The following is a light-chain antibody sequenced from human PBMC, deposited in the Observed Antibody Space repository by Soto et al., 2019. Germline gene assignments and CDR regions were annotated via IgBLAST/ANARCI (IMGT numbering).Light chain of an antibody. J-gene: IGKJ1*01. CDR1: QSVSSN. V-gene: IGKV3-15*01. Sequence: EIMMKQSPATLSVSPGERATLSCRASQSVSSNLAWYQQKPGQAPRLLIYGASTRATGIPARFSGSGSGTEFTLTISSLQSEDFAVYYCQQYNNWTWTFGQGTKVDIK. CDR2: GAS. CDR3: QQYNNWTWT.